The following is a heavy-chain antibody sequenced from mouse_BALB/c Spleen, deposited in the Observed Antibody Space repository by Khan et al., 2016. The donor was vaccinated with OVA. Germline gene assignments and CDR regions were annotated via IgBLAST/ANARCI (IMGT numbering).Heavy chain of an antibody. CDR3: ARSTYRYAFVY. D-gene: IGHD2-12*01. CDR1: GDSITSGY. CDR2: IIYTGYT. J-gene: IGHJ3*01. Sequence: EVPLQESGPSLVKPSQTLSLTCSVTGDSITSGYWNWIRKFPGHKLEYMGYIIYTGYTYYNPSLKSRISITRHTSKNQYYLQLSSVTDEDTATYDCARSTYRYAFVYWGQGTLVTVSA. V-gene: IGHV3-8*02.